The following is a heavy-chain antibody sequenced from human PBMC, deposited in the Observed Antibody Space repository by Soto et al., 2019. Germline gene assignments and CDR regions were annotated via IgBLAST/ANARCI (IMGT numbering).Heavy chain of an antibody. CDR1: GYTFIDHY. Sequence: ASVKASCPASGYTFIDHYLHWVRQAPGQGLEWIGWFNPNDGVTNIAQKFKYSVIMTRDTSIRTANMDLSGLPSDDTAVYYCATAHLIITPWRVVGEACPRGLEDWGQGTLVTVSS. D-gene: IGHD3-10*01. CDR3: ATAHLIITPWRVVGEACPRGLED. V-gene: IGHV1-2*02. J-gene: IGHJ4*02. CDR2: FNPNDGVT.